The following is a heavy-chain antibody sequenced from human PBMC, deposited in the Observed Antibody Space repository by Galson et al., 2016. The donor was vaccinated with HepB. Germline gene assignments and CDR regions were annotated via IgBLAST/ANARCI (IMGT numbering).Heavy chain of an antibody. V-gene: IGHV1-18*04. CDR3: ARELVDSSGWVDY. J-gene: IGHJ4*02. CDR1: GYIFTNHA. D-gene: IGHD6-19*01. Sequence: SVKVSCKASGYIFTNHAFGWVRQAPGQSLEWMGGIDTKYGNTVYARKLQGRATMTTDTSTNTAYMGLRRLRSDDTAVYYCARELVDSSGWVDYWGQGTLGTVSS. CDR2: IDTKYGNT.